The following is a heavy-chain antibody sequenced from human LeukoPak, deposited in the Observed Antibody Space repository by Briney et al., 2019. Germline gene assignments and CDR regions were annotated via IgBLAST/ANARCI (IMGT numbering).Heavy chain of an antibody. D-gene: IGHD4-17*01. CDR1: GFTFSSYS. Sequence: GGSLRLSCAASGFTFSSYSMMWVRQAPGEGLEWVAVISHDGSNTDYADSVQGRFIISRDNSKNTLFLQMNSLRGEDTAVYYCARDVIDYGDSGAYFDYWGQGTLVTVSS. V-gene: IGHV3-30*03. CDR2: ISHDGSNT. J-gene: IGHJ4*02. CDR3: ARDVIDYGDSGAYFDY.